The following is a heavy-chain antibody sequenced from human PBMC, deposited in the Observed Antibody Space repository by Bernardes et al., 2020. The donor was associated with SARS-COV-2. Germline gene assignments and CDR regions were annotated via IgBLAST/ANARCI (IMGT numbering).Heavy chain of an antibody. V-gene: IGHV4-39*01. Sequence: SETLSLTCTVSGGSISSTYYYWGWILQPPGKGLEWIGSIYYSGSTYYNPSLKSRVIIFVDRSNNQFSLKLNSVTAADTAVYYCARGALSGTYGVGDYWGQGTLVTVSS. CDR2: IYYSGST. CDR1: GGSISSTYYY. J-gene: IGHJ4*02. CDR3: ARGALSGTYGVGDY. D-gene: IGHD1-26*01.